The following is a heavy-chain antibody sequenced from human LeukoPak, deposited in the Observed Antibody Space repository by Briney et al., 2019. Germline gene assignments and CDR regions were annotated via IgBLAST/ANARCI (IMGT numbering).Heavy chain of an antibody. D-gene: IGHD2-2*01. V-gene: IGHV3-66*01. Sequence: GGSLRLSCAASGFTVSSNYMSWVRQAPGKGLEWVSVIYSGGSTYYADSVKGRFTISRDNSKNTLYLQMNSLRAEDTAVYYCARDDGYYCSSTSCPKLLWPHGMDVWGQGTTVTVSS. CDR1: GFTVSSNY. CDR2: IYSGGST. CDR3: ARDDGYYCSSTSCPKLLWPHGMDV. J-gene: IGHJ6*02.